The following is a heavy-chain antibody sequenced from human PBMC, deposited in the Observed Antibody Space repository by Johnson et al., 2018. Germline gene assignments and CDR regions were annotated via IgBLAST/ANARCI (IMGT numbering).Heavy chain of an antibody. CDR1: GFTLRDHW. CDR2: IDHDGRNK. CDR3: AKDTSHSSYFYYMDV. J-gene: IGHJ6*03. Sequence: EVQLVESGGGLVQPGGSLRLSCAASGFTLRDHWMHWVRQAPEKGLLLVSHIDHDGRNKDYADFVEGRFTISRDNARNTLYLQMNNLTPEDTAVYYCAKDTSHSSYFYYMDVWGQGTTFTVSS. V-gene: IGHV3-74*01.